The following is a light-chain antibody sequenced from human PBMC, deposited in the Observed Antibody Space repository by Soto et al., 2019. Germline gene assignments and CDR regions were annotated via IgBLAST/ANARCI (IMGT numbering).Light chain of an antibody. CDR2: AAS. V-gene: IGKV1-27*01. CDR1: QGISNF. CDR3: QKYHTARLS. J-gene: IGKJ3*01. Sequence: QNHSSLGDAIGDSVTSTCRASQGISNFLAWYQQKPGKVSKLLIYAASSLHGVVPSRYSVCGSVTDFPLPITILQPADSATYSCQKYHTARLSIGPGAKVDIK.